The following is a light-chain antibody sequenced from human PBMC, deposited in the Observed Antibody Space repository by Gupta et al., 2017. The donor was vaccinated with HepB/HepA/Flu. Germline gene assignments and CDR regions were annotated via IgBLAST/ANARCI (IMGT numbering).Light chain of an antibody. CDR2: AYS. Sequence: QSFLTQPPSVSGAPGQRVTISCTGSSSNIGAGNHVHWSQQFPGTAPKILIYAYSNRPSGVPDRFSGSKSGTSASLAITGLQAEDEAEYYCQSFDNSLRGSVFGTGTKVTVL. V-gene: IGLV1-40*01. CDR3: QSFDNSLRGSV. CDR1: SSNIGAGNH. J-gene: IGLJ1*01.